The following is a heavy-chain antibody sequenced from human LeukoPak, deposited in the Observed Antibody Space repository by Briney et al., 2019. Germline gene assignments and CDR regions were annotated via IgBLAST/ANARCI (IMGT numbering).Heavy chain of an antibody. J-gene: IGHJ6*03. CDR3: AREDYYDSSGYYWGTYYYMGV. Sequence: SDTLSLTCTVSGGSISSGSYYWSWIRQPAGKGLEWIGRIYTSGSTNYNPSLKSRVTISVDTSKNQFSLKLRSVTAADTAVYYCAREDYYDSSGYYWGTYYYMGVWGKGTTVTISS. CDR1: GGSISSGSYY. V-gene: IGHV4-61*02. D-gene: IGHD3-22*01. CDR2: IYTSGST.